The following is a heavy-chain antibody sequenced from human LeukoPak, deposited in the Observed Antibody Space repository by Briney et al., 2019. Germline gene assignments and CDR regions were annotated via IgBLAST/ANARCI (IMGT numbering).Heavy chain of an antibody. D-gene: IGHD3-10*01. CDR3: AKDSITMVRGVQCGAFDI. CDR2: IRYDGSNK. CDR1: GFTFSSYG. Sequence: GGSLRLSCAASGFTFSSYGMHWVRQAPGKGLEWVAFIRYDGSNKYYADSVKGRFTISRDNSKNTLYLQMNSLRAENTAVYYCAKDSITMVRGVQCGAFDIWGQGTMVTVSS. V-gene: IGHV3-30*02. J-gene: IGHJ3*02.